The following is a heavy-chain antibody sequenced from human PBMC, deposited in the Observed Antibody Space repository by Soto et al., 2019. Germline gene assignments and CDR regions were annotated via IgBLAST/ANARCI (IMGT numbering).Heavy chain of an antibody. D-gene: IGHD3-10*01. CDR1: AGYTSSRDDY. J-gene: IGHJ3*02. CDR3: ARGGFGEGVSGAFDI. V-gene: IGHV4-30-4*01. Sequence: TQSLTWTVSAGYTSSRDDYWRCTHQHPGKGLEWIGYIYYSGSTYYNPSLKSRVTISVDTSKNQFSLKLSSVTAADTAVYYCARGGFGEGVSGAFDIWGQGTMVTVS. CDR2: IYYSGST.